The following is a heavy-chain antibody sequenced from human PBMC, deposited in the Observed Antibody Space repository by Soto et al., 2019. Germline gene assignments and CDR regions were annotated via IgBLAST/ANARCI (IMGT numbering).Heavy chain of an antibody. D-gene: IGHD5-12*01. CDR3: AHRPRGSAYYFAS. CDR1: GFSLSTRGVG. CDR2: IFWDDDK. V-gene: IGHV2-5*02. Sequence: QTTLKESGPTLVKPTQTLTLTCTFSGFSLSTRGVGVAWIRQPPGKALEWLALIFWDDDKWYSPSLKSRPTTTXNXXKTQVVMTMTNMDPVDTATYYCAHRPRGSAYYFASWGKGTLVTVSS. J-gene: IGHJ4*02.